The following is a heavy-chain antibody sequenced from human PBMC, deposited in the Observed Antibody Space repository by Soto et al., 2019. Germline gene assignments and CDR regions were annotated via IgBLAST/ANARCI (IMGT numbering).Heavy chain of an antibody. V-gene: IGHV1-18*01. CDR3: ARVATYYDFWSGYYDYYYYGMDG. CDR1: GYTFTSYG. D-gene: IGHD3-3*01. CDR2: ISAYNGNT. J-gene: IGHJ6*02. Sequence: ASVKVSCKASGYTFTSYGISWVRQAPGQGLEWMGWISAYNGNTNYAQKLQGRVTMTTDTSTSTAYMELRSLRSDDTAVYYCARVATYYDFWSGYYDYYYYGMDGWGQGTTVTVSS.